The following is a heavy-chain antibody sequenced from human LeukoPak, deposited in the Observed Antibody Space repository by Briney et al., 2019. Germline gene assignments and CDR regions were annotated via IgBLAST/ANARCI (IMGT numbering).Heavy chain of an antibody. CDR1: GGSISSYY. D-gene: IGHD5-18*01. CDR3: ARRSRVGYHDY. J-gene: IGHJ4*02. CDR2: IYYSGST. Sequence: PSETLSLTCTVSGGSISSYYWSRIRQPPGKGLEWIGYIYYSGSTNYNPSLKSRVTISVDTSKNQFSVKLSSVTAADTAVYYCARRSRVGYHDYWGQGTLVTVSS. V-gene: IGHV4-59*08.